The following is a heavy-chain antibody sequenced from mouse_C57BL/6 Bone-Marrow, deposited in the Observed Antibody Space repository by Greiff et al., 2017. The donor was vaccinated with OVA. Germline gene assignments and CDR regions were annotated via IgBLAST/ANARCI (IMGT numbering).Heavy chain of an antibody. D-gene: IGHD1-1*01. V-gene: IGHV3-8*01. CDR3: ARYYGSSYGAMDD. Sequence: EVKLVESGPGLAKPSQTLSLTCSVTGYSITSDYWNWIRKFPGNKLEYMGYISYSGSTYYNPSLKSRISITRDTSKNQYYLQLNSVTTEDTATYYCARYYGSSYGAMDDWGQGTSVTGSS. J-gene: IGHJ4*01. CDR2: ISYSGST. CDR1: GYSITSDY.